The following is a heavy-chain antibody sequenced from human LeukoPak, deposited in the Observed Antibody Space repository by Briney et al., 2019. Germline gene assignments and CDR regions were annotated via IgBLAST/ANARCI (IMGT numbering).Heavy chain of an antibody. CDR2: ISYDGINK. V-gene: IGHV3-30-3*01. J-gene: IGHJ6*02. CDR3: ARDCDTSGYYYCGMDV. D-gene: IGHD3-22*01. CDR1: GFTFSSYA. Sequence: GGSLRLSCAASGFTFSSYAKHWVRQAPGKGLEWVAVISYDGINKYYADSVKGGFTISRDDSKNTLYLQMNSLRAEDTAVYYCARDCDTSGYYYCGMDVWGQGTTVTVSS.